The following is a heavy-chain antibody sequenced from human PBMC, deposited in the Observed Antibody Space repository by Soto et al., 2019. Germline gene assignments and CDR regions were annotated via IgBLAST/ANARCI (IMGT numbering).Heavy chain of an antibody. Sequence: QVQLLQSGAEVKKPGASVKVSCKASGYTFTSYGVSWVRQAPGQGLEWMGWISGYDGNTNYAQKLQGRVTMTTDTSSSTAYMELRSLRSDDTAVYYCARGSPWQQLVRFFDYWGQGTLVTVST. V-gene: IGHV1-18*01. D-gene: IGHD6-13*01. CDR2: ISGYDGNT. CDR3: ARGSPWQQLVRFFDY. CDR1: GYTFTSYG. J-gene: IGHJ4*02.